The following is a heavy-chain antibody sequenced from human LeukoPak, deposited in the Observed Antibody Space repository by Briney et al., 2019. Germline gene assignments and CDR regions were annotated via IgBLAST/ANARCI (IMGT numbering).Heavy chain of an antibody. Sequence: SETLSLTCTVSGASTSGNYWGWIRQPPGKGLESIGYVYYDGVARYNPSLQSRVTISIDTSKNQMSLKVTSVTAADTAVYYCARGEGTMVRGVGPFDSWSQGTLVTASS. V-gene: IGHV4-59*01. CDR3: ARGEGTMVRGVGPFDS. D-gene: IGHD3-10*01. CDR1: GASTSGNY. J-gene: IGHJ4*02. CDR2: VYYDGVA.